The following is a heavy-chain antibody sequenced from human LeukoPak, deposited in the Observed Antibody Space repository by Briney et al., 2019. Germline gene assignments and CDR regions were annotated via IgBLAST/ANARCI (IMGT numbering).Heavy chain of an antibody. CDR2: ISSSSSYI. J-gene: IGHJ4*02. CDR1: GFTFSSYS. D-gene: IGHD2-8*02. V-gene: IGHV3-21*04. Sequence: GGSLRLSCAASGFTFSSYSMNWVRQAPGKGLEWVSCISSSSSYIYYADSVKGRFTISRDNSKNTLYLQMNSLRAEDTAVYYCAGGYWNYFDYWGQGTLVTVSS. CDR3: AGGYWNYFDY.